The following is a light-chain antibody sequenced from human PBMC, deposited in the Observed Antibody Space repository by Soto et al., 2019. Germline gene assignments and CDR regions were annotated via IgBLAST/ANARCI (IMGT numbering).Light chain of an antibody. CDR1: SSNIGAGYD. CDR2: ANT. Sequence: QSVLTQSPPVSGAPGQRGTISCTGSSSNIGAGYDVHWYQQFPGTAPKLLSYANTNRPSGVPERFSGSKSGTSASLAITGLQPEDEADYYCQSYDSSLTNSVFGGGTKLTVL. J-gene: IGLJ3*02. CDR3: QSYDSSLTNSV. V-gene: IGLV1-40*01.